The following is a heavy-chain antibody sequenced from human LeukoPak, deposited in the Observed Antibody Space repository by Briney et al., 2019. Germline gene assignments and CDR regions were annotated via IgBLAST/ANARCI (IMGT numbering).Heavy chain of an antibody. V-gene: IGHV3-23*01. J-gene: IGHJ4*02. CDR1: GFTFSHHG. CDR2: IRGNGITT. D-gene: IGHD5-24*01. Sequence: GGTLRLSCAASGFTFSHHGMNWVRQVPGKGLEWVSGIRGNGITTYYADSVKGRFTISRDNSKNTLYLQMNNLRAEDTALYYCAKDDAWLQYNSWGQGTLVTVSS. CDR3: AKDDAWLQYNS.